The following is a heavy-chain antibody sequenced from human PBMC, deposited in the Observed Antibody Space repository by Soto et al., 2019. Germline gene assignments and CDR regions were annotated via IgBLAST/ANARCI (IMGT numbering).Heavy chain of an antibody. CDR1: GFSLTTSGVG. D-gene: IGHD3-3*01. J-gene: IGHJ4*02. V-gene: IGHV2-5*02. Sequence: QITLNESGPTQVKPRQTLTLTCTFSGFSLTTSGVGVGWIRQSPGKAPESLALIYWDDDKRYSPSLKSRLTLTKDTSKNQVVLTMADLDPADTATYYCAHRVLRTVFGLVTTTAIYFDFWGQGTPVAVSS. CDR2: IYWDDDK. CDR3: AHRVLRTVFGLVTTTAIYFDF.